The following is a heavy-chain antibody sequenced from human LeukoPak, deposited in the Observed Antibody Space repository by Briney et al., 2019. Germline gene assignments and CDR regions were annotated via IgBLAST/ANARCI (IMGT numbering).Heavy chain of an antibody. Sequence: GGSLRLSCAVSGLTVNTYYMNWVRQAPGKGLGWISYISANRNSIYYADSVKGRFTIARDNAKNSLYLQMNSLRAEDTAVYYCASTTGYSSGWYDFDYWGQGTQVTVSS. D-gene: IGHD6-19*01. CDR3: ASTTGYSSGWYDFDY. J-gene: IGHJ4*02. V-gene: IGHV3-48*04. CDR2: ISANRNSI. CDR1: GLTVNTYY.